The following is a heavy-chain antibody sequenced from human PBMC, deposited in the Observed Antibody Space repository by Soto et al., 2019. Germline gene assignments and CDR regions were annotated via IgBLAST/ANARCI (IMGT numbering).Heavy chain of an antibody. Sequence: SETLSLTCTVSGGSISSYYWSWIRQPPGQGLEWIGYIYYSGSTNYNPSLKSRVTISVDTSKNQFSLKLSSVAAADTAVYYCARGIVVVPAAMQWGGYYYYYYMDVWGKGTTVT. D-gene: IGHD2-2*01. CDR1: GGSISSYY. V-gene: IGHV4-59*01. J-gene: IGHJ6*03. CDR3: ARGIVVVPAAMQWGGYYYYYYMDV. CDR2: IYYSGST.